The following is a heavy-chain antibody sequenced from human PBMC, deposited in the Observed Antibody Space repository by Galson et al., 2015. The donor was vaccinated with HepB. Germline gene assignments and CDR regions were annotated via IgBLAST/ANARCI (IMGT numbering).Heavy chain of an antibody. CDR3: AREGPYYYGLDV. V-gene: IGHV4-30-4*01. J-gene: IGHJ6*02. Sequence: TLSLTCTVSGGPIRNDDYYWSWIRQSPGKGLEWIGHIYHSGSSDYNPSLKSRITISVDTSKNQFSLTMNSVTAADTAVYYCAREGPYYYGLDVWGQGTTVTVSS. CDR2: IYHSGSS. CDR1: GGPIRNDDYY.